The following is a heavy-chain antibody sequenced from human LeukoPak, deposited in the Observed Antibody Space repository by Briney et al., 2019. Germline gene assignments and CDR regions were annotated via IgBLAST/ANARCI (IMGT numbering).Heavy chain of an antibody. D-gene: IGHD1-26*01. J-gene: IGHJ4*02. Sequence: KPSETLSLTCTVSSGSIRSYYWGWFRKPPGKGLDWIGRIYTTGTTQYNPSLKSRLTMSVDTSTNQFSLNLRSMTAADTAVYYCGRQGYTASYYFFDYWSQGTLVAV. CDR2: IYTTGTT. CDR1: SGSIRSYY. CDR3: GRQGYTASYYFFDY. V-gene: IGHV4-4*07.